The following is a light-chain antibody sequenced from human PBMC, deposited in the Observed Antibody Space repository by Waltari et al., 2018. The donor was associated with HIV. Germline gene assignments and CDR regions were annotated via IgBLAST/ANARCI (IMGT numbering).Light chain of an antibody. CDR2: DAS. CDR1: HSLSNNY. CDR3: QQYVTSPIN. Sequence: ENVLTQSPGTLSLSPGERATLSCRASHSLSNNYLAWYQQKPGQAPRLLIYDASSRATGIPDRFSGSGSGTDSTLTISSLEPEDYAVYYCQQYVTSPINFGQGTRLDIK. J-gene: IGKJ5*01. V-gene: IGKV3-20*01.